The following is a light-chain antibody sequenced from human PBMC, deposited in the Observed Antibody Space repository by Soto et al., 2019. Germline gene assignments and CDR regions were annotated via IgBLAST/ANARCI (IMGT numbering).Light chain of an antibody. CDR3: QQRSIWPPWT. CDR1: QTVRNNF. J-gene: IGKJ1*01. Sequence: FVLTQSPGTLSLSPGERATLSCRAIQTVRNNFLAWYQHKPGQAPRLLIYDASIRAAGVPARFSGSGSGTDFSLTISSLEPEDFAIYYCQQRSIWPPWTFGQGTKVDI. V-gene: IGKV3D-20*02. CDR2: DAS.